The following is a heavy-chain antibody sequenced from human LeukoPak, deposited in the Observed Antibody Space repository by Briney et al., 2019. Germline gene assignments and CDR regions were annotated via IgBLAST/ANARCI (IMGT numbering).Heavy chain of an antibody. D-gene: IGHD3-10*01. CDR2: INHSGST. CDR1: GGSFSGYY. J-gene: IGHJ5*02. CDR3: ARHVLWFGELFITELHNWFDP. V-gene: IGHV4-34*01. Sequence: SSETLSLTCAVYGGSFSGYYWSWIRQPPGKGLEWIGGINHSGSTNYNPSLKSRVTISVDTSKNQFSLKLSSVTAADTAVYYCARHVLWFGELFITELHNWFDPWGQGTLVTVSS.